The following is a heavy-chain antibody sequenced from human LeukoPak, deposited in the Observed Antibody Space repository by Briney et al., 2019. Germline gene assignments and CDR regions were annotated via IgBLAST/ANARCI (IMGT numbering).Heavy chain of an antibody. V-gene: IGHV1-24*01. Sequence: ASVKVSCRVSGYTLTELSMHWVRQAPGKGLEWMGGFDPEDGETIYAQKFQGRVTMTEDTSTDTAYMELSSLRSEDTAVYYCAKEGYYDILTGYFSHDAFDIWGQGTMVTVSS. J-gene: IGHJ3*02. CDR2: FDPEDGET. D-gene: IGHD3-9*01. CDR3: AKEGYYDILTGYFSHDAFDI. CDR1: GYTLTELS.